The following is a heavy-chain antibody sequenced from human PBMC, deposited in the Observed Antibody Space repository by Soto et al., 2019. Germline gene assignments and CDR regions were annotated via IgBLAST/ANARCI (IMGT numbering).Heavy chain of an antibody. J-gene: IGHJ6*02. Sequence: GGSLRLSCAASGFTFSSYGMHWVRQAPGKGLEWVAVISYDGSNKYYADSVKGRFTISRDNSKNTLYLQMNSLRTEDTALYYCAKDSGSGYENYYYYYGMDVWGQGTTVTVSS. D-gene: IGHD5-12*01. CDR2: ISYDGSNK. CDR1: GFTFSSYG. V-gene: IGHV3-30*18. CDR3: AKDSGSGYENYYYYYGMDV.